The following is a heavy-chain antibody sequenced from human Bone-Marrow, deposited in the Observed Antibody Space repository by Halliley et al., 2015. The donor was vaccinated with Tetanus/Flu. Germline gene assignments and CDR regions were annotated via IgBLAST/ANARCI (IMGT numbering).Heavy chain of an antibody. D-gene: IGHD5-12*01. CDR3: VTGAGWLPDY. CDR2: ISYSGST. J-gene: IGHJ4*02. CDR1: GASFTDYY. V-gene: IGHV4-59*01. Sequence: TLSLTCTVSGASFTDYYWSWIRQPPGKGLEWLGLISYSGSTNYNPSLKSRVTISVDTSNNQFSLNLSSVTAADTALYYCVTGAGWLPDYWGQGTLVTVSS.